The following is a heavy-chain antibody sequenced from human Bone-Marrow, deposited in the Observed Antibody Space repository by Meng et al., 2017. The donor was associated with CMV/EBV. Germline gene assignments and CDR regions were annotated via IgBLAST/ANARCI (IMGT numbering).Heavy chain of an antibody. J-gene: IGHJ5*02. D-gene: IGHD3-3*01. V-gene: IGHV1-8*01. CDR1: GYTFTSYD. CDR2: MNPNSGDT. Sequence: ASVKVSCKASGYTFTSYDVNWVRQATGQGLEWMGWMNPNSGDTGYAQKFQGRVTMTRNTSISTAYMELSSLRSEDTALYYCARGKISQGFLLASWGQGTLVTVSS. CDR3: ARGKISQGFLLAS.